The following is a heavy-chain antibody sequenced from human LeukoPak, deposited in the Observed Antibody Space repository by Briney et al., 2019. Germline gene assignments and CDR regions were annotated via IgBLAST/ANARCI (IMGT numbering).Heavy chain of an antibody. CDR1: VFTFSSYW. CDR3: ARSPYGDYSFDY. J-gene: IGHJ4*02. V-gene: IGHV3-74*01. Sequence: GGTLSLSCAASVFTFSSYWMHWVRQAPGKGLVVVSRINSDGSSTSYADSVKGRFTISRDNAKNTLYLQMNSLRAEDTAVYYCARSPYGDYSFDYWGQGTLVTVSS. D-gene: IGHD4-17*01. CDR2: INSDGSST.